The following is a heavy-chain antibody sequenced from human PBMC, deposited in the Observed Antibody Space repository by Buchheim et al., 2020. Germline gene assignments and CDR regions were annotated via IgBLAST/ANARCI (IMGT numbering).Heavy chain of an antibody. Sequence: EVQLVQSGAEVKKPGESLKISCEGSGYNFANYWIGWVRQMPGQGLEWMGIIYPDDSDTKYNPSFQGQVSFSADKSNSAAYLHWSSLKASDTAMYYCARLKRSGSYSLDYWGQGTL. CDR1: GYNFANYW. J-gene: IGHJ4*02. V-gene: IGHV5-51*01. CDR2: IYPDDSDT. D-gene: IGHD1-26*01. CDR3: ARLKRSGSYSLDY.